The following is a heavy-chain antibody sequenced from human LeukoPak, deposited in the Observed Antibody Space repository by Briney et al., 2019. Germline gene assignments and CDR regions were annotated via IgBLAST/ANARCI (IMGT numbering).Heavy chain of an antibody. V-gene: IGHV4-34*01. CDR1: GGSFSGYY. CDR3: ARALSSSWPNWFDP. CDR2: INHSGST. Sequence: NPSETLSLTCAVYGGSFSGYYWSWIRQPPGKGLEWIGEINHSGSTNYNPSLKSRVTISVDTSKNQFSLKLSSVIAADTAVYYCARALSSSWPNWFDPWGQGTLVIVSS. J-gene: IGHJ5*02. D-gene: IGHD6-13*01.